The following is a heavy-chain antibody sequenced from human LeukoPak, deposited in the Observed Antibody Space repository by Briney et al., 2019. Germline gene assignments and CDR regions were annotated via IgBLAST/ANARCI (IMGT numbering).Heavy chain of an antibody. CDR3: TKGGAFDI. CDR2: IRSKAYGGTT. Sequence: PGGSLRLSCTASGFTFGDYAMSWVRQAPGKGLEWAGFIRSKAYGGTTEYAASVKGRFTISRNDSKSIAYLQMNSLKTEDTAVYYCTKGGAFDIWGQGTMVTVSS. CDR1: GFTFGDYA. V-gene: IGHV3-49*04. J-gene: IGHJ3*02.